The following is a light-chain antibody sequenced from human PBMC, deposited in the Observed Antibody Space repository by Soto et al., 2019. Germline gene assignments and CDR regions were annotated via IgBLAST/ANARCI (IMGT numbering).Light chain of an antibody. CDR1: LTVSSSY. Sequence: EIVLTQSPGTLSLSPGERATLSCRASLTVSSSYLAWYQQKPGQAPRLLIYGASNRATGIPDRFGGSGSGADFTLTISRLEPEDFAVYYCQQYGSSPRTFGQGTKVEI. CDR2: GAS. V-gene: IGKV3-20*01. CDR3: QQYGSSPRT. J-gene: IGKJ1*01.